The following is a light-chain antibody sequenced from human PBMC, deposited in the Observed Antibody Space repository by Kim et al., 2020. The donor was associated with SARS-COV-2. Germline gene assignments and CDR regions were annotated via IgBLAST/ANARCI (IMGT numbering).Light chain of an antibody. V-gene: IGKV3-20*01. J-gene: IGKJ3*01. CDR3: QHSGNSHV. Sequence: EIVLTQSPGTLSLSPGERVTLSCRASQSVSSSYLAWYQQRPGQAPRLLIYGATKRATGIPDRFSGSGSGTDFTLTISRLEPEDFAVYYCQHSGNSHVFGPGTKVDIK. CDR1: QSVSSSY. CDR2: GAT.